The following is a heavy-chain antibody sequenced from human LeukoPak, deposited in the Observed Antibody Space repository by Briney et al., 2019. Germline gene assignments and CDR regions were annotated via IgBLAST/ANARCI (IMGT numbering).Heavy chain of an antibody. CDR3: ALQRTLWQQLLDY. D-gene: IGHD6-13*01. CDR1: GFTFSSYA. CDR2: ISGSGGST. V-gene: IGHV3-23*01. Sequence: PGGSLRLSCAASGFTFSSYAMSWVRQAPGKGLEWVSAISGSGGSTYYADSVKGRFTISRDNSKNTLYLQMSSLRVEDTAVYYCALQRTLWQQLLDYWGQGTLVTVSS. J-gene: IGHJ4*02.